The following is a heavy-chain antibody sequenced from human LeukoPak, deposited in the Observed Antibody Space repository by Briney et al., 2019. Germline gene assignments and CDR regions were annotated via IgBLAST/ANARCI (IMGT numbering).Heavy chain of an antibody. CDR3: ARHTLNVPRRRTGEWFDP. V-gene: IGHV4-34*01. CDR2: INHSGST. CDR1: GGSFSGYY. Sequence: SETLSLTCAVYGGSFSGYYWSWIRQPPGKGLEWIGEINHSGSTNYNPSLKSRVTISVDTSKNQFSLKLSSVTAADTAVYYCARHTLNVPRRRTGEWFDPWGQGTLVTVSS. J-gene: IGHJ5*02. D-gene: IGHD3-16*01.